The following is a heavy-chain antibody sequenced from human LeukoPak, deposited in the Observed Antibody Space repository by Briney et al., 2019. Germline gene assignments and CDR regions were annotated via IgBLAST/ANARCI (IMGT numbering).Heavy chain of an antibody. CDR1: GFTFSSYW. D-gene: IGHD3-10*01. J-gene: IGHJ6*02. CDR2: IKQDGSEK. V-gene: IGHV3-7*01. CDR3: ARVKRITMVRGVPHYYYGMDV. Sequence: GGSLRLSCAASGFTFSSYWMSWVRQAPRKGLEWVANIKQDGSEKYYVDSVKGRFTISRDNAKNSLYLQMNSLRAEDTAVYYCARVKRITMVRGVPHYYYGMDVWGQGTTVTVSS.